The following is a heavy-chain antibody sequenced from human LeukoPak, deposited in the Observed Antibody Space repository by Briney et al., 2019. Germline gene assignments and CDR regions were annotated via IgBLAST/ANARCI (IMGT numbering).Heavy chain of an antibody. V-gene: IGHV3-23*01. CDR3: AKGSWAAVTTFDY. Sequence: GGSLRLSCAAFGFTFSSYAMSWVRQAPGKGLEWVSAISGSGGSTYYADSVKGRFTISRDNSKNTLYLQMNSQRAEDTAVYYCAKGSWAAVTTFDYWGQGTLVTVSS. J-gene: IGHJ4*02. CDR1: GFTFSSYA. D-gene: IGHD4-17*01. CDR2: ISGSGGST.